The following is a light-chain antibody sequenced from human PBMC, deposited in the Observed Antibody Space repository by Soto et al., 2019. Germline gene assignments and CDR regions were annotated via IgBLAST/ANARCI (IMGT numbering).Light chain of an antibody. CDR2: GAS. CDR1: QSISSSF. CDR3: QQYGSSIT. Sequence: DIVLTQSPGTLSLSPGQRATLSCRASQSISSSFLAWYQQKPGRAPRLLIYGASSRATGIPDRFSGSGSGTDFTLTISRLEPKDFAVYYCQQYGSSITFGQGTRLEIK. J-gene: IGKJ5*01. V-gene: IGKV3-20*01.